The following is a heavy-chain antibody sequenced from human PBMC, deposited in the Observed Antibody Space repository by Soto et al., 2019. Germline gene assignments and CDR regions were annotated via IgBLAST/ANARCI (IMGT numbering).Heavy chain of an antibody. CDR1: GYTFTGYY. V-gene: IGHV1-2*02. CDR3: ESIPTTYDILTGYYYNGMDV. CDR2: INPNSGGT. D-gene: IGHD3-9*01. J-gene: IGHJ6*02. Sequence: ASVNVSCKASGYTFTGYYMHWVRQAPGQGLEWMGWINPNSGGTNYAQKFQGRVTMTRDTSISTAYMELSRLRSDDTAVYYCESIPTTYDILTGYYYNGMDVWGQGTTVTVSS.